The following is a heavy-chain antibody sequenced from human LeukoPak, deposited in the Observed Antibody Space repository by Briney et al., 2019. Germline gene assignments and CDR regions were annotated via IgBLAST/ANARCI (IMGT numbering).Heavy chain of an antibody. CDR1: GFTFSSHA. CDR3: APDSTDGFTPGEPHPPFDY. V-gene: IGHV3-30*04. J-gene: IGHJ4*02. Sequence: QSGGSLRLSCAASGFTFSSHAMHWVRQAPGKGLEWVAVMSYDDRNKNYAHSVKGRFTISRDNSKNTLYLQMNSLRAEDTAVYYCAPDSTDGFTPGEPHPPFDYGGQEPRVPVSP. CDR2: MSYDDRNK. D-gene: IGHD3-16*01.